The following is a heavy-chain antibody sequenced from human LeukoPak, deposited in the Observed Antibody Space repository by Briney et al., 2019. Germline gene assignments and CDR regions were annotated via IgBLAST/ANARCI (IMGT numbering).Heavy chain of an antibody. Sequence: PGGSLRLSCAASGFTFSSYGMHWVRQAPGKGLEWVAVIWYDGSNKYYADSVKGRFTISRDNSKNTLYLQMNSLRAEDTAVYYCARDPAYCSSTSCYVWQSGVDYWGQGTLVTVSS. CDR2: IWYDGSNK. D-gene: IGHD2-2*01. CDR3: ARDPAYCSSTSCYVWQSGVDY. CDR1: GFTFSSYG. J-gene: IGHJ4*02. V-gene: IGHV3-33*01.